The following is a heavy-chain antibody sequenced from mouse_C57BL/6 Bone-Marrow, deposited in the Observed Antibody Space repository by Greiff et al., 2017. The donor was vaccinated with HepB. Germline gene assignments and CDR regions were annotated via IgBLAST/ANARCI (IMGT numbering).Heavy chain of an antibody. Sequence: VQLVESGPELVKPGASVKLSCKASGYTFTSYDINWVKQRPGQGLEWIGWIYPRDGSTKYNEKFKGKATLTVDTSSSTAYMELHSLTSEDSAVYFCARSGGLWLRRYFDYWGQGTTLTVSS. CDR1: GYTFTSYD. CDR3: ARSGGLWLRRYFDY. V-gene: IGHV1-85*01. CDR2: IYPRDGST. D-gene: IGHD2-2*01. J-gene: IGHJ2*01.